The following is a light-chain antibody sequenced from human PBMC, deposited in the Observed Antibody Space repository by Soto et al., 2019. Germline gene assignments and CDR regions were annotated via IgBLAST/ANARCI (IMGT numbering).Light chain of an antibody. V-gene: IGKV1-39*01. Sequence: DIQITHSPSSLSASVGDRVTITCRASQSISTYLNWYQQKPVKAPKLLIYGASSLQSGVASGFSGTGSGTDFTLTICSLQPEDFATYYWQQSYSTSWTFGQGTKVDIK. CDR1: QSISTY. CDR3: QQSYSTSWT. J-gene: IGKJ1*01. CDR2: GAS.